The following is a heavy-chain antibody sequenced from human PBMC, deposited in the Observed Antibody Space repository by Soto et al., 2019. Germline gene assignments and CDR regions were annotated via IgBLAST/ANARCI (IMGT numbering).Heavy chain of an antibody. Sequence: SETLSLTCAVYGGSFSGYYWSWIRQPPGKGLEWIGEINHSGSTNYNPSLKSRVTISVDTSKNRFSLKLSSVTAADTAVYYCARGRQPPTYTLYYDFWSDASDIWGQGTMVTVAS. CDR3: ARGRQPPTYTLYYDFWSDASDI. CDR1: GGSFSGYY. CDR2: INHSGST. D-gene: IGHD3-3*01. J-gene: IGHJ3*02. V-gene: IGHV4-34*01.